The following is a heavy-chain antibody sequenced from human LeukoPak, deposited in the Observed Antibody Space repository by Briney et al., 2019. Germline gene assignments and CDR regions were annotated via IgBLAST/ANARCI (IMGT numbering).Heavy chain of an antibody. V-gene: IGHV3-74*03. J-gene: IGHJ5*02. CDR3: AKLDWLDP. Sequence: GGSLRLSCAASGFTIGRLWMHWVRQAPGKGLVWVSRSEGDDSTTTYADSVKGRFTVSRDTAESTLYLQMNSLRVEDTAVYYCAKLDWLDPWGQGTLVTVSP. CDR1: GFTIGRLW. CDR2: SEGDDSTT.